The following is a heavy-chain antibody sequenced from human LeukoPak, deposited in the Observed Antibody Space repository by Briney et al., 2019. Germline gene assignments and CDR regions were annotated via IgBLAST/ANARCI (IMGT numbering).Heavy chain of an antibody. D-gene: IGHD2-2*02. J-gene: IGHJ2*01. V-gene: IGHV4-34*01. CDR1: GGSFSGYY. CDR2: INHSGST. CDR3: ARVVGFRSCSSTSCYTAYWYFDL. Sequence: ASVTLSLTCAVYGGSFSGYYWSWIRQPPGKGLEWIGEINHSGSTNYNPSLKSRVTISVDTSKNQFSLKLSSVTAADTAVYYCARVVGFRSCSSTSCYTAYWYFDLWGRGTLVTVSS.